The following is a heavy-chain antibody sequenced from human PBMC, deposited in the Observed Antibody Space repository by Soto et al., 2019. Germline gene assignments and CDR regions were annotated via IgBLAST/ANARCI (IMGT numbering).Heavy chain of an antibody. CDR1: GGSFSGYY. D-gene: IGHD3-3*01. V-gene: IGHV4-34*01. CDR2: INHSGST. CDR3: ARGFLEWYYPYYYYYGMDV. J-gene: IGHJ6*02. Sequence: ETLSLTCAVYGGSFSGYYWSWIRQPPGKGLEWIGEINHSGSTNYNPSLKSRVTISVDTSKNQFSLKLSSVTAADTAVYYCARGFLEWYYPYYYYYGMDVWGQGTTVTVSS.